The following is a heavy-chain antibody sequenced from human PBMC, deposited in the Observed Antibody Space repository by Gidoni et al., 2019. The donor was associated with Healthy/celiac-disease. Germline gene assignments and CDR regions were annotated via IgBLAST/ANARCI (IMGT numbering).Heavy chain of an antibody. CDR2: IRSKAYGGTT. Sequence: EVQLVESGGGLVKPGRSLRLYCTASGFTFGDYAMSWFRQAPGKGLEWVGFIRSKAYGGTTEYAASVKGRFTISRDDSKSIAYLQMNSLKTEDTAVYYCTRAVVVAATGALYYFDYWGQGTLVTVSS. CDR3: TRAVVVAATGALYYFDY. J-gene: IGHJ4*02. D-gene: IGHD2-15*01. CDR1: GFTFGDYA. V-gene: IGHV3-49*05.